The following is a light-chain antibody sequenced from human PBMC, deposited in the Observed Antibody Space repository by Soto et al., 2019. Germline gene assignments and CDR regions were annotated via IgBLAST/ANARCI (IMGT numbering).Light chain of an antibody. CDR1: QSVSSY. V-gene: IGKV3-11*01. CDR2: DAS. Sequence: EIVLTQSPATLSLSPGERATLSCRASQSVSSYLAWYPQKPGQAPRLLIYDASNGATGIPARFSGSRSGTDFTLTISSLEPEDFAVYYFQQRRNWPPITFGQGTRLETK. J-gene: IGKJ5*01. CDR3: QQRRNWPPIT.